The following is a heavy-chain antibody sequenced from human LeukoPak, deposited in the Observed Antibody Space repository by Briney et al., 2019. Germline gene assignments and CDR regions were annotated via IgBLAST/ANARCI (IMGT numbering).Heavy chain of an antibody. Sequence: GGSLRLSCAASGFTFSSYAMSWVRQAPGKGLEWVSDISGSGGSTYYADSVKGRFTISRDNSKNTLYLQMNSLRAEDTAVYYCAKGKLTGDEGGYYFDYWGQGTLVTVSS. CDR2: ISGSGGST. D-gene: IGHD7-27*01. J-gene: IGHJ4*02. V-gene: IGHV3-23*01. CDR3: AKGKLTGDEGGYYFDY. CDR1: GFTFSSYA.